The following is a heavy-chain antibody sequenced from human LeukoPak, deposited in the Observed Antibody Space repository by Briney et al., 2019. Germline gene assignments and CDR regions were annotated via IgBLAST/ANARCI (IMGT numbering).Heavy chain of an antibody. J-gene: IGHJ4*02. Sequence: GGSLRLSCVGSGFRFGSYTMSWVRQAPGKGLEWVAGISVPGEVTHYAESVKGRFSISRDNSKNTLFLQMSSLRSEDTAVYYCAKRYASWGQGTQVTVSA. D-gene: IGHD2-2*01. V-gene: IGHV3-23*01. CDR3: AKRYAS. CDR1: GFRFGSYT. CDR2: ISVPGEVT.